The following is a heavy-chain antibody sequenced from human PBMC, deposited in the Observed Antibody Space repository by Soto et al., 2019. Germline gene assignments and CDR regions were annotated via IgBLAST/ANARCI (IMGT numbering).Heavy chain of an antibody. CDR2: IWYDGSNK. Sequence: GGSLRLSCAASGFTFSSYGMHWVRQAPGKGLEWVAVIWYDGSNKYYADSVKGRFTISRDNSKNTLYLQMNSLRAEDTAVYYCARGGSGYDFYYYYGMDVWGQGTTVTVSS. CDR3: ARGGSGYDFYYYYGMDV. V-gene: IGHV3-33*01. J-gene: IGHJ6*02. D-gene: IGHD5-12*01. CDR1: GFTFSSYG.